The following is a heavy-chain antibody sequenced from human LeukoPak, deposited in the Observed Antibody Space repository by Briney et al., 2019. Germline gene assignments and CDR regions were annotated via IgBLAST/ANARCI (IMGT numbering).Heavy chain of an antibody. Sequence: SETPSLTCTVSGYSIRSGYYWGWLRHPPGKGLEWIGSMYHSGSTYYNPSLRSRVTISVDTSKNQISLNLRSVTAADTAVYYCARVPGPNWFDPRGQGTLVTVSS. CDR2: MYHSGST. V-gene: IGHV4-38-2*02. J-gene: IGHJ5*02. CDR1: GYSIRSGYY. CDR3: ARVPGPNWFDP.